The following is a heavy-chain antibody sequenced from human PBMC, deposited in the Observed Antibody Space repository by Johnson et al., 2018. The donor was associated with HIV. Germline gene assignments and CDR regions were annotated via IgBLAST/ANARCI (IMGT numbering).Heavy chain of an antibody. V-gene: IGHV3-48*04. CDR3: ARDGRFYDILTDYYSNAFDV. Sequence: VQLVESGGGVVQPGGSLRLSCAASGFTFSSYGMHWVRQAPGKGLEWVSYISSSGSTIYYADSVKGRFTISRDNAKNSLYLQMNSLRAEDTAVYYCARDGRFYDILTDYYSNAFDVWGQGTMVTVSS. CDR2: ISSSGSTI. D-gene: IGHD3-9*01. J-gene: IGHJ3*01. CDR1: GFTFSSYG.